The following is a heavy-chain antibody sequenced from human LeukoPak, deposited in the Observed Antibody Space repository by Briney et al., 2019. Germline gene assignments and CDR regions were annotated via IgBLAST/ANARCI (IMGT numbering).Heavy chain of an antibody. J-gene: IGHJ4*02. CDR3: ARGHTAVTRHFDF. Sequence: GGSLRLSCAASGCTLSTYWINWVRQAPGKGLEWVGNIKQDGSEKYYVDSVKGRFTISRDNTKNSLYLQMNSLRAADTAVYYCARGHTAVTRHFDFWGQGTLVTVSS. CDR1: GCTLSTYW. V-gene: IGHV3-7*01. D-gene: IGHD4-17*01. CDR2: IKQDGSEK.